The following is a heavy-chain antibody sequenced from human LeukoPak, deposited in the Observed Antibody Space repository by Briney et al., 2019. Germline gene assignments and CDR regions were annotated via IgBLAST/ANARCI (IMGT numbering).Heavy chain of an antibody. D-gene: IGHD3-22*01. J-gene: IGHJ6*03. CDR2: ISGSGDNT. V-gene: IGHV3-23*01. Sequence: GGSLRLSCAASGFTFSSYAMNWVRQAPGKGLEWVSTISGSGDNTYYADSVKGRFTISRDNSKNTLYLQMNSLRSEDTAVYYCARKSIYYYDSSGYYGRRNYYYYYYMDVWGKGTTVTISS. CDR3: ARKSIYYYDSSGYYGRRNYYYYYYMDV. CDR1: GFTFSSYA.